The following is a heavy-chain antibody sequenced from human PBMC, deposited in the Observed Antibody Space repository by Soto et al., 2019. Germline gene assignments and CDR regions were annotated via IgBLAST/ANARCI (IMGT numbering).Heavy chain of an antibody. CDR1: GYTFTSYD. CDR3: ARAYYDSSGYYVVHAFDI. CDR2: MNPNSGNT. J-gene: IGHJ3*02. D-gene: IGHD3-22*01. V-gene: IGHV1-8*01. Sequence: ASVKVSCKASGYTFTSYDINWVRQATGQGLEWMGWMNPNSGNTGYAQKFQGRVTMTRNTSISTAYMELSSLRSEDTAVYYCARAYYDSSGYYVVHAFDIWGQGTMVTVS.